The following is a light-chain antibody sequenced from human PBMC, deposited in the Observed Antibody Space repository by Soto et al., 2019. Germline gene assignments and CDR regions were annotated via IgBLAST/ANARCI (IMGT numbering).Light chain of an antibody. CDR2: DAF. CDR1: QSVSSY. V-gene: IGKV3-11*01. Sequence: IVLTQSPATLSLSTGERATLSCRAGQSVSSYLAWYQQKPGQAPRLLIYDAFNRATGIPARFSGSGSGTAFPLTISSLEPEDVAVYYCQQRSNWPWTFGQGTKVEIK. CDR3: QQRSNWPWT. J-gene: IGKJ1*01.